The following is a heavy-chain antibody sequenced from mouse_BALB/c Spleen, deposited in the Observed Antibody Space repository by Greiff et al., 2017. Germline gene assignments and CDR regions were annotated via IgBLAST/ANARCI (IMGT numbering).Heavy chain of an antibody. CDR1: GFNIKDTY. V-gene: IGHV14-3*02. D-gene: IGHD1-1*01. CDR2: IDPANGNT. CDR3: ADYYYGSSYAMDY. J-gene: IGHJ4*01. Sequence: VQLQQSGAELVKPGASVKLSCTASGFNIKDTYMHWVKQRPEQGLEWIGRIDPANGNTKYDPKFQGKATITADTSSNTAYLQLSSLTSEDTAVYYCADYYYGSSYAMDYWGQGTSVTVSS.